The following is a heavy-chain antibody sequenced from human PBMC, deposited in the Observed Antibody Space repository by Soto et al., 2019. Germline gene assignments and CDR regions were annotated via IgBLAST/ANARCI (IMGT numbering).Heavy chain of an antibody. J-gene: IGHJ5*02. V-gene: IGHV4-4*02. CDR2: IFHDGNT. CDR3: ARSSGGVFGIIIEGSNWLAP. D-gene: IGHD3-16*02. Sequence: SETLSLTSAVSGASIGSCGGWSWVRQPPGKGLEWMAEIFHDGNTNYSPSLKSRVTISVDKSQNQFSLNVYSVTAAATVVYYCARSSGGVFGIIIEGSNWLAPWGQGSLVTVSS. CDR1: GASIGSCGG.